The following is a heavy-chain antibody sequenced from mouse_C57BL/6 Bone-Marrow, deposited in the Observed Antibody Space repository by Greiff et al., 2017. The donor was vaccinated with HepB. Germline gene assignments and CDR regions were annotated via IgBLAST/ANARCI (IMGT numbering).Heavy chain of an antibody. V-gene: IGHV5-17*01. J-gene: IGHJ4*01. CDR1: GFTFSDYG. CDR2: ISSGSSTI. Sequence: EVQLVESGGGLVKPGGSLKLSCAASGFTFSDYGMHWVRQAPEKGLEWVAYISSGSSTIYYADTVKGRFTISRDNAKNTLFLQMTSLRSEDTAMYYCARRITTVRYAMDYWGQGTSVTVSS. D-gene: IGHD1-1*01. CDR3: ARRITTVRYAMDY.